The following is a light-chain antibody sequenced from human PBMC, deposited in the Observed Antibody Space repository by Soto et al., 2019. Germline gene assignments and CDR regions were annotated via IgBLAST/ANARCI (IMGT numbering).Light chain of an antibody. CDR1: QSVSSN. V-gene: IGKV3-15*01. CDR3: QQYDDWPPWT. CDR2: GAS. J-gene: IGKJ1*01. Sequence: EIVMTQSPATLSVSPGERVTLSCKASQSVSSNLAWYQQKPRQAPRLLIYGASTRATGLPARFSGSGSGTECTLTISSLQSEDFAVYYCQQYDDWPPWTFGPGTQVEIK.